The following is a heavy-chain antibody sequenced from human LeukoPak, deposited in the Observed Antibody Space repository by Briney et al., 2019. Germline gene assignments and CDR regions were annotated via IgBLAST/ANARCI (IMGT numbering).Heavy chain of an antibody. D-gene: IGHD5-18*01. CDR2: IDSSSDYI. V-gene: IGHV3-21*01. CDR1: GFTFSSYS. Sequence: GGSLRLSCAASGFTFSSYSMNWVRQAPGKGLEWVSSIDSSSDYIYYVDSVKGRFTISRDNAKKSLYLHMHSLRAEDTAVYYCARDKDTAMVTSKNYYYYYGMDVWGQGTTVTVSS. J-gene: IGHJ6*02. CDR3: ARDKDTAMVTSKNYYYYYGMDV.